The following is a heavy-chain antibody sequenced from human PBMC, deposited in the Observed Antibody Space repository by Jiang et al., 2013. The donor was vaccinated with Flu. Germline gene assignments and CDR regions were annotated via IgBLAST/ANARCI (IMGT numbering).Heavy chain of an antibody. J-gene: IGHJ4*02. Sequence: QLVESGAEVKKPGASVKVSCKASGYTFTGYYMHWVRQAPGQGLEWMGRINPNSGGTNYAQKFQGRVTMTRDTSISTAYMELSRLRSDDTAVYYCARESRGDYGDSPVISYWGQGTLVTVSS. D-gene: IGHD4-17*01. CDR1: GYTFTGYY. V-gene: IGHV1-2*06. CDR2: INPNSGGT. CDR3: ARESRGDYGDSPVISY.